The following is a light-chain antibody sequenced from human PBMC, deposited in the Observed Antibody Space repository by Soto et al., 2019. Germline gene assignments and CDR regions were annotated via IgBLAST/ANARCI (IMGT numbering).Light chain of an antibody. J-gene: IGLJ3*02. CDR2: DTS. CDR1: TGTVTSGSH. CDR3: LLNTGDAWV. Sequence: QAVVTQEPSVTVSPGGTVTVTCASSTGTVTSGSHSNWFQQKPGQTPRALIYDTSKKYSWTPARFSGSLLGDKAALTLSAVRPEDEAEYYCLLNTGDAWVFGGGTKLTVL. V-gene: IGLV7-43*01.